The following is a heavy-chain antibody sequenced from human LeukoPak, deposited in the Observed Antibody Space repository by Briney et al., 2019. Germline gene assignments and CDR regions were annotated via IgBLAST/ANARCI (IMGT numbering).Heavy chain of an antibody. CDR3: ARDDSGWLDAFDI. D-gene: IGHD6-19*01. V-gene: IGHV3-30*02. CDR2: IRYDGSNK. J-gene: IGHJ3*02. CDR1: GFTFSSYG. Sequence: GSLRLSCAASGFTFSSYGMHWVRQAPGKGLEWVAFIRYDGSNKYYADSVKGRFTISRDNAKNSLYLQMNSLRAEDTALYYCARDDSGWLDAFDIWGQGTMVTVSS.